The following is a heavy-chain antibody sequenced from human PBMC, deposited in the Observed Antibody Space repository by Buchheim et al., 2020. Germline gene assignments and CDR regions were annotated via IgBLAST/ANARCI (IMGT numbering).Heavy chain of an antibody. CDR2: ISSSSSYI. J-gene: IGHJ4*02. CDR3: ARDRYDYVWGSYRYRGQYYFDY. Sequence: EVQLVESGGGLVKPGGSLRLSCAASGFTFSSYSMNWVRQAPGKGLEWVSSISSSSSYIYYADSVKGRFTISRDNAKNSLYLQMNSLRAEDTAVYYCARDRYDYVWGSYRYRGQYYFDYWGQGTL. D-gene: IGHD3-16*02. CDR1: GFTFSSYS. V-gene: IGHV3-21*01.